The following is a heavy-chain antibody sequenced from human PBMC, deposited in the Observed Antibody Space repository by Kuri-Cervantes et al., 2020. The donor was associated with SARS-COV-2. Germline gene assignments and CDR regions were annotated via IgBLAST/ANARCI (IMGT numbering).Heavy chain of an antibody. J-gene: IGHJ4*02. V-gene: IGHV4-59*12. CDR2: IYHSGST. CDR3: ARDSPAYCSSTSCYFFDY. D-gene: IGHD2-2*01. CDR1: GGSISSYY. Sequence: ESLKTSCTVSGGSISSYYWSWIRQPPGEGLEWIGYIYHSGSTYYNPSLKSRVTISVDRSKNQFSLKLSSVTAADTAVYYCARDSPAYCSSTSCYFFDYWGQGTLVTVSS.